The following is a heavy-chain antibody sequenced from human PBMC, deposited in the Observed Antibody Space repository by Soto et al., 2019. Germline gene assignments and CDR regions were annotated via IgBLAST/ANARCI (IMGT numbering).Heavy chain of an antibody. J-gene: IGHJ6*03. D-gene: IGHD2-15*01. V-gene: IGHV4-34*01. CDR1: GGSFSGYY. CDR3: AKVVVVAATPSYYYYMDV. CDR2: INHSGST. Sequence: PSETLSLTCAVYGGSFSGYYWSWIRQPPGKGLEWIGEINHSGSTNYNPSLKSRVTISVDTSKNQFSLKLSSVTAADTAVYYCAKVVVVAATPSYYYYMDVWGKGTTVTVSS.